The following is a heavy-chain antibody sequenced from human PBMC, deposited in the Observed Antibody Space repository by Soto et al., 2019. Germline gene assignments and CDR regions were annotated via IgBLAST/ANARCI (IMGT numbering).Heavy chain of an antibody. CDR2: MSYDGNTK. J-gene: IGHJ5*02. D-gene: IGHD7-27*01. CDR1: GFTFSTYT. Sequence: QLQLVESGGGVVQPGRSLRLSCAASGFTFSTYTMHWVRQAPGKGLEWVALMSYDGNTKYYADSVKGRFTISRDNSKNTLFLEIDSLRADDTAVYYCARDGKTWDNWFDPWGQGTLVTVSS. V-gene: IGHV3-30-3*01. CDR3: ARDGKTWDNWFDP.